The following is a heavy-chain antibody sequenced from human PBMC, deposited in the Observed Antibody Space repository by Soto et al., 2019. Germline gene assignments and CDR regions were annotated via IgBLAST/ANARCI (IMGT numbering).Heavy chain of an antibody. D-gene: IGHD2-8*01. J-gene: IGHJ5*02. Sequence: GGSLRLSCAASGFTFSSYAMHWVRQAPGKGLEWVAVISYDGSNKYYADSVKGRFTISRDNSKNTLYLRMNSLRAEDTAVYYCAREPSHCTNGVCYRGTWFDPWGQGTLVTVSS. CDR2: ISYDGSNK. V-gene: IGHV3-30-3*01. CDR1: GFTFSSYA. CDR3: AREPSHCTNGVCYRGTWFDP.